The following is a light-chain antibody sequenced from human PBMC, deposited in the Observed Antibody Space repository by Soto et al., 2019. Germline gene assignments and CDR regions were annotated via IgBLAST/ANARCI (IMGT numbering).Light chain of an antibody. CDR2: GAS. CDR3: QQYDTSPIT. Sequence: EIVLTQSPGTLSLSPGERATLSCRASQSFSRSFLAWYQQKPGQAPRLLLYGASSRATGIPDRFSGSGSGTDFTLPITSLEPEDFAVYFCQQYDTSPITFGQGTRLEMK. V-gene: IGKV3-20*01. CDR1: QSFSRSF. J-gene: IGKJ5*01.